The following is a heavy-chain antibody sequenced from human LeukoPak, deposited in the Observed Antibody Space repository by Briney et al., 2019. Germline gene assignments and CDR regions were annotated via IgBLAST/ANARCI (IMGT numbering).Heavy chain of an antibody. CDR2: IKQDGSET. V-gene: IGHV3-7*05. D-gene: IGHD3-16*02. CDR1: GFTFSTYW. Sequence: PGGSLRLSCAASGFTFSTYWMTWVRQAPRKGLEWVANIKQDGSETYYVDSVKGRFTISRDNAKNALYLQMNSLRAEDTAVYFCVRGYRRFRYWGQGTLVTVSS. J-gene: IGHJ4*02. CDR3: VRGYRRFRY.